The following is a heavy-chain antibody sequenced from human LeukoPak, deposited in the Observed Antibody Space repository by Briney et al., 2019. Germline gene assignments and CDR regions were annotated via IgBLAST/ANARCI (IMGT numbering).Heavy chain of an antibody. Sequence: ASVKVSCKASGYTFTSYYMHWVRQAPGQGLEWMGIINPSGGSTSYAQKFQGRVTMTRDTSTSTVYMELSSLRSEDTAVYYCTRGAKFRNGNDYGMDVWGQGTTVTVSS. J-gene: IGHJ6*02. D-gene: IGHD1-14*01. CDR3: TRGAKFRNGNDYGMDV. CDR1: GYTFTSYY. V-gene: IGHV1-46*01. CDR2: INPSGGST.